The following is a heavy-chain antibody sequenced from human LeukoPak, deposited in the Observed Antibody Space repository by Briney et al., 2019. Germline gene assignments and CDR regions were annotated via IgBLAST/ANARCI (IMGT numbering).Heavy chain of an antibody. D-gene: IGHD5-24*01. CDR3: ARGVNGYNYYFDY. CDR1: GFTFSSYW. Sequence: PGGSLRLSCAASGFTFSSYWMSWVRQAPGKGLEWVVNIKQDGSEKYYVDSVKGRFTISRDNAKNSLYLQMNSLRAEDTAVYYCARGVNGYNYYFDYWGQGTLVTVSS. V-gene: IGHV3-7*01. J-gene: IGHJ4*02. CDR2: IKQDGSEK.